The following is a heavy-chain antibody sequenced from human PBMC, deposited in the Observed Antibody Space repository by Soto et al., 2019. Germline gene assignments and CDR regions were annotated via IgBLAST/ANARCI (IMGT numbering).Heavy chain of an antibody. D-gene: IGHD3-16*02. CDR1: GFTVSSNY. CDR2: IYSGGST. V-gene: IGHV3-53*04. CDR3: ARGFEVSSAGGAFDI. Sequence: GGSLRLSCAASGFTVSSNYMSWVRQAPGKGLEWVSVIYSGGSTYYADSVKGRFTISRHNSKNTLYLQMNSLRAEDTAVYYCARGFEVSSAGGAFDIWGQGTMVTVSS. J-gene: IGHJ3*02.